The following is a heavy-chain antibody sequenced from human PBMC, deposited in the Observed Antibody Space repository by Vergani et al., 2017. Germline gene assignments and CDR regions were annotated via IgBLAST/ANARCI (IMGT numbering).Heavy chain of an antibody. CDR3: AGMGTVRTVDY. D-gene: IGHD7-27*01. CDR1: GFTFSSYA. V-gene: IGHV3-23*01. CDR2: ISGSGGST. Sequence: EVQLLESGGGLVQPGGSLRLSCAASGFTFSSYAMSWVRQAPGKGLEWVSAISGSGGSTYYADSVKGRFTISRDNAKNSLYLQMNSLRAEDTAVYYCAGMGTVRTVDYWGQGTLVTVSS. J-gene: IGHJ4*02.